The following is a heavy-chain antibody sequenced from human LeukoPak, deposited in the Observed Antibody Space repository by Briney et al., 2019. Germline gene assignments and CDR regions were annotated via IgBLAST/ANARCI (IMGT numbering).Heavy chain of an antibody. CDR2: TYYRSKWYK. CDR1: GDSVSSNSAA. V-gene: IGHV6-1*01. J-gene: IGHJ6*02. D-gene: IGHD3-10*01. Sequence: SQTLSLTCAISGDSVSSNSAAWNWIRQSPSRGLEWLGRTYYRSKWYKDYAVSVKSRITINPDTSKNQFSLQLNSVTPEDTAVYYCARDHYGSGSYYGYYYYYGMDVWGQGTTVTVSS. CDR3: ARDHYGSGSYYGYYYYYGMDV.